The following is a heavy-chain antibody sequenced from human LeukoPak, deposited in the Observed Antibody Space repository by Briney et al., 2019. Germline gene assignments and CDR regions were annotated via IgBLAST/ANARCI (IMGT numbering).Heavy chain of an antibody. J-gene: IGHJ4*02. Sequence: GGPLGLSVEAPGLPFVSYGMNWVGQAPGKGLVWVSRIASDGSSTTYADSVKGRFSISRDNAKNTLYLQMNSLRVEDTAVYYCARGRPHGNDYWGQGTLVTVSS. CDR2: IASDGSST. CDR3: ARGRPHGNDY. V-gene: IGHV3-74*01. D-gene: IGHD4-23*01. CDR1: GLPFVSYG.